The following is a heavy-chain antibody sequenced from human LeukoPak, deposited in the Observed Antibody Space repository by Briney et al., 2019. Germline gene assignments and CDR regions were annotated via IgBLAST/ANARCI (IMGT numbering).Heavy chain of an antibody. CDR3: ARGPLITGITD. J-gene: IGHJ4*01. Sequence: TGGSLRLSCAASGFTVSNNYMSWVRQAPGKGLEWVAVIYAGGSPYYADSVKGRFTISRDDSNNTLFLQMNSLRVEDTAVYHCARGPLITGITDWGQGTLVSVSS. V-gene: IGHV3-53*01. CDR1: GFTVSNNY. CDR2: IYAGGSP. D-gene: IGHD1-7*01.